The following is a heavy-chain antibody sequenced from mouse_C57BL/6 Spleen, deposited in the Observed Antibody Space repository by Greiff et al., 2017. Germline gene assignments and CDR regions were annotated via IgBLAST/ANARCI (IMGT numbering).Heavy chain of an antibody. D-gene: IGHD2-1*01. CDR3: ASGNYLLHWYFDG. CDR1: GYSFTSYY. J-gene: IGHJ1*03. CDR2: IYPGSGNT. Sequence: VQLQESGPELVKPGASVKISCKASGYSFTSYYIHWVKQRPGQGLEWIGWIYPGSGNTKYNEKFKGKATLTADTSSSTAYMQLSSLTSEDSAVYYCASGNYLLHWYFDGWGTGTTVTVSS. V-gene: IGHV1-66*01.